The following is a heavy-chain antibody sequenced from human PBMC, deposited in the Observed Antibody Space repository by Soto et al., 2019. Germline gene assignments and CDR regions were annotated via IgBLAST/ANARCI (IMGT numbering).Heavy chain of an antibody. CDR1: GFTFSSYA. Sequence: GGSLRLSCAASGFTFSSYAMHWVRQAPGKGLEWVAVISYDGSNKYYADSVKGRFTISRDNSKNTLYLQMNSLRAEDTAVYYCARDQLRFLEWLAGNYYYYGMDVWGQGTTVTVSS. V-gene: IGHV3-30-3*01. CDR3: ARDQLRFLEWLAGNYYYYGMDV. D-gene: IGHD3-3*01. CDR2: ISYDGSNK. J-gene: IGHJ6*02.